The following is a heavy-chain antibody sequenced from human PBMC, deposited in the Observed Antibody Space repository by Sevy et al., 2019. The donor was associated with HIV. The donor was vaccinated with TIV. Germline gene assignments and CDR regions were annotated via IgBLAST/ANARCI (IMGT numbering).Heavy chain of an antibody. CDR2: IKLDGSEK. V-gene: IGHV3-7*03. CDR1: GFTFSSYW. D-gene: IGHD2-2*01. J-gene: IGHJ6*02. Sequence: GGSLRLSCAASGFTFSSYWMSWVRQAPGKGLAWVANIKLDGSEKYYVDSVKGRFTISRANPKNSLYLKMNSLRAEDTAVYYCARDCSSTSCLWGMDVWGQGTTVTVSS. CDR3: ARDCSSTSCLWGMDV.